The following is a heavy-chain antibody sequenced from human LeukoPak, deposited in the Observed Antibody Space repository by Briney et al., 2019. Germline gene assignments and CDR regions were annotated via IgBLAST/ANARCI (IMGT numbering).Heavy chain of an antibody. D-gene: IGHD3-10*01. V-gene: IGHV3-53*01. J-gene: IGHJ4*02. CDR2: IYSGGST. CDR1: GFTVSSNY. Sequence: GGSLRLSCAASGFTVSSNYMGWVRQAPGKGLEWVSVIYSGGSTYYADSVKGRFTISRDNSKSTLYIQMNSLRAEDTAVYYCARAKPKNMVRGLIMRRESRYYFDYWGQGTLVTVSS. CDR3: ARAKPKNMVRGLIMRRESRYYFDY.